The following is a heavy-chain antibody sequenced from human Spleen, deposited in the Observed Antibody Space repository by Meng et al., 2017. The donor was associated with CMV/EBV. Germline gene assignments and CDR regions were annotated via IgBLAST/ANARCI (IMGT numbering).Heavy chain of an antibody. CDR2: IYYSGTT. CDR3: ARGPQFGWY. J-gene: IGHJ4*02. CDR1: GGSINNYY. D-gene: IGHD3-10*01. Sequence: QVQLQESGPGLVKTSETLSLTCAVSGGSINNYYWSWIRQPPGKGLEWIGYIYYSGTTSYNPSLKSRLTISLDTSKNQFSLKLSSVTAADTVVYYCARGPQFGWYWGQGTLVTVSS. V-gene: IGHV4-59*12.